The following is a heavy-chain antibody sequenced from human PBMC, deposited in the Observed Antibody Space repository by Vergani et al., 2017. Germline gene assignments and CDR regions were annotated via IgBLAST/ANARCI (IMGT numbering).Heavy chain of an antibody. J-gene: IGHJ3*02. CDR2: IIPIFGTA. CDR3: ARYHYVSGGDSHGAFDI. D-gene: IGHD2-21*02. V-gene: IGHV1-69*01. Sequence: QVQLVQSGAEVKKPGSSVKVSCKASGGTFSSYAISWVRQAPGQGLEWMGGIIPIFGTANYAQKFQGRVTITADESTSTAYMELSSLGSEDTAVYYCARYHYVSGGDSHGAFDIWGQGTMVTVSS. CDR1: GGTFSSYA.